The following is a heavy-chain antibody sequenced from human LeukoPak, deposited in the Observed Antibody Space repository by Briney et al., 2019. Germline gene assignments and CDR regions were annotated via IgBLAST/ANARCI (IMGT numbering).Heavy chain of an antibody. D-gene: IGHD4-11*01. CDR1: GFTFDDYG. CDR2: INWNGGST. J-gene: IGHJ5*02. CDR3: ARDFLRDYSNYVGWFDP. Sequence: GGSLRLSCAASGFTFDDYGMSWVRQAPGKGLEWVSGINWNGGSTGYADSVKGRFTISRDNAKNSLYLQMNSLRAEDMALYYCARDFLRDYSNYVGWFDPWGQGTLVTVSS. V-gene: IGHV3-20*04.